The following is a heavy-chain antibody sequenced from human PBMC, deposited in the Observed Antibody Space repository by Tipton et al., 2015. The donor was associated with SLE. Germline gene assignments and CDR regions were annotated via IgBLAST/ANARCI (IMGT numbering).Heavy chain of an antibody. Sequence: GSLRLSCTVSGGSISNSIYYWGWIRQPPGRGLEWIGTIFYTGSTYYKSSLKSRVTISVDTSKNQFSLQLSSVTAADTAVYYCARESWRGAQIGLDVWGKGTTVTVSS. J-gene: IGHJ6*04. CDR3: ARESWRGAQIGLDV. CDR1: GGSISNSIYY. CDR2: IFYTGST. V-gene: IGHV4-39*07. D-gene: IGHD2-21*01.